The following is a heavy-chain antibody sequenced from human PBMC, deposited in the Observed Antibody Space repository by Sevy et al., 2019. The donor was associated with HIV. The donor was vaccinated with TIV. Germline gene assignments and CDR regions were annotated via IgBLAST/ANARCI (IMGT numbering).Heavy chain of an antibody. Sequence: KQSQTLSLTCAISGDSVSSNSAAWNWIRQSPSRGLEWLGRTYYRSKWYNDYAVSVKSRITLNPNTSKNHFSLELNSVTPEDTAVYYCARDRGSSDNWFDPWGQGTLVTVSS. J-gene: IGHJ5*02. CDR1: GDSVSSNSAA. V-gene: IGHV6-1*01. D-gene: IGHD6-6*01. CDR2: TYYRSKWYN. CDR3: ARDRGSSDNWFDP.